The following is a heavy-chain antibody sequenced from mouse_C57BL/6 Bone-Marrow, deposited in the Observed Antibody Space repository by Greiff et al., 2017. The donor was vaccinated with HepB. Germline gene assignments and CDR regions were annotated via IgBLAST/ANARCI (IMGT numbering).Heavy chain of an antibody. CDR3: ARRDYGSSSYAMDY. J-gene: IGHJ4*01. V-gene: IGHV5-9*01. CDR1: GFTFSSYT. CDR2: ISGGGGNT. Sequence: EVNLVESGGGLVKPGGSLKLSCAASGFTFSSYTMSWVRQTPEKRLEWVATISGGGGNTYYPDSVKGRFTISRDNAKNTLYLQMSSLRSEDTALYYCARRDYGSSSYAMDYWGQGTSVTVSS. D-gene: IGHD1-1*01.